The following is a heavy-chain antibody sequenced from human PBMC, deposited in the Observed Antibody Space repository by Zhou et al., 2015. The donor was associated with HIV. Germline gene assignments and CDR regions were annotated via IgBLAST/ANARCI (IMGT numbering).Heavy chain of an antibody. D-gene: IGHD6-19*01. CDR1: GFTVSTYG. CDR2: ISYDGGTK. CDR3: ARSGWHYYYYGMDV. J-gene: IGHJ6*02. V-gene: IGHV3-30*03. Sequence: VQLVESGGGLVQPGRSLRLSCAASGFTVSTYGMHWVRQAPGKGLEWVAMISYDGGTKYYVDSVKGRFTISRDSSKNTLYLQMNSLRVEDTGVYYCARSGWHYYYYGMDVWGQGP.